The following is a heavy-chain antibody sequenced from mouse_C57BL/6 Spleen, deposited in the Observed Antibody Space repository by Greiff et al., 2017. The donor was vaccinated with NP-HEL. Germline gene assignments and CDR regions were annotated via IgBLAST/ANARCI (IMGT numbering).Heavy chain of an antibody. V-gene: IGHV1-61*01. Sequence: QVQLQQPGAELVRPGSSVKLSCKASGYTFTSYWMDWVKQRPGQGLEWIGNIYPSDSETHYNQKFKDKATLTVDKSSSTAYMQLSSLTSEDSAVYHCARNPPFSNYYAMDYWGQGTSVTVSS. CDR1: GYTFTSYW. D-gene: IGHD2-5*01. CDR3: ARNPPFSNYYAMDY. CDR2: IYPSDSET. J-gene: IGHJ4*01.